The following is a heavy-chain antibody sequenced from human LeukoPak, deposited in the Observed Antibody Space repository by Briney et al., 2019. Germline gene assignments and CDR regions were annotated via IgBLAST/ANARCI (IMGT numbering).Heavy chain of an antibody. D-gene: IGHD1-26*01. CDR2: INSGDSNT. J-gene: IGHJ4*02. V-gene: IGHV3-74*01. Sequence: PGGSLRLSCAASGFTFSKHWMHWVRQAPGKGLVWVSRINSGDSNTFYADSVKGRFTISRDNAKNTVYLHMNSLRAEDTAVYYCARVQWELRGVGSYFEYWGQGALVTVSS. CDR3: ARVQWELRGVGSYFEY. CDR1: GFTFSKHW.